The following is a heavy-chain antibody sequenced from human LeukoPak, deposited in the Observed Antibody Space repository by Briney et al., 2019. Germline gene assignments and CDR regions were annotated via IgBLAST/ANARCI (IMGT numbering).Heavy chain of an antibody. CDR3: VRIIYFDY. CDR2: ISGSGGST. D-gene: IGHD1-14*01. CDR1: GFTFSSYG. Sequence: GGSLRLSCAASGFTFSSYGMHWVRQAPGKGLEWVSSISGSGGSTYYADSVKGRFTISRDNSKNTLHLQMNSLRAEDTAVYYCVRIIYFDYWGQGTLVTVSS. J-gene: IGHJ4*02. V-gene: IGHV3-23*01.